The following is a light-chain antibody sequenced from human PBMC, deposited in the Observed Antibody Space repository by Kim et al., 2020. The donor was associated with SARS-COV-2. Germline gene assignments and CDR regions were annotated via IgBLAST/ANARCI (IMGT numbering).Light chain of an antibody. J-gene: IGKJ4*02. V-gene: IGKV3D-15*01. Sequence: EIVLTQSPDTLFVSPGERVTLSCRASQSLLTHLAWYQQRAGQPPRLLIYAASTRAAGVPPRFSGSGSGTDFILTITSLQSEDFAVYHCQQYEDWPRTFGGGTKVDIK. CDR3: QQYEDWPRT. CDR1: QSLLTH. CDR2: AAS.